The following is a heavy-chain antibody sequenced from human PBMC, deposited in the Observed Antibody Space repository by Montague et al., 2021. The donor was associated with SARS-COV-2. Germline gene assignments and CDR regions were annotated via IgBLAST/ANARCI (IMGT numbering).Heavy chain of an antibody. CDR2: IHHGGST. CDR3: ARLGDGVVLSSILGVGPYYYYNYPDX. J-gene: IGHJ6*03. V-gene: IGHV4-34*01. D-gene: IGHD3-10*01. Sequence: SETLSLTCAVYGGSFSTYYWNWIRQPPGKGLEWIGEIHHGGSTNYNPSLKSRVTISADTSKNQFSLKLTSVAAADTAVYYCARLGDGVVLSSILGVGPYYYYNYPDXWGKGTPVTVSS. CDR1: GGSFSTYY.